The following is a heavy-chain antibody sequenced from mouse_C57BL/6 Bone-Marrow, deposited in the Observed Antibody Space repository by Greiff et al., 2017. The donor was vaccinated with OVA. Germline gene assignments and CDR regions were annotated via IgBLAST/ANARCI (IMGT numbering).Heavy chain of an antibody. CDR1: GYTFTSYW. D-gene: IGHD2-4*01. Sequence: QVQLQQPGAELVKPGASVKLSCKASGYTFTSYWMHWVKQRPGRGLEWIGRIDPNSGGTKYNEKFKSKATLTVDKPSSTAYMQLSSLTSEDSAVYYCALIYYDYDAAYWGQGTLVTVSA. J-gene: IGHJ3*01. CDR3: ALIYYDYDAAY. CDR2: IDPNSGGT. V-gene: IGHV1-72*01.